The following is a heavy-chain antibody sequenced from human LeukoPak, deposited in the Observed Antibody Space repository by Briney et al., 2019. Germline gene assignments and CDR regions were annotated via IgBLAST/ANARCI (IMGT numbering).Heavy chain of an antibody. Sequence: ASVKVSCKASGGTFSSYAISWVRQAPGQGLEWMGGIIPIFGTANYAQKFQGRVTITTDESTSTAYMELSSLRSEDTAVYYCARDGRRYCTNGVCYEADYWGQGTLVTVSS. J-gene: IGHJ4*02. CDR2: IIPIFGTA. CDR1: GGTFSSYA. CDR3: ARDGRRYCTNGVCYEADY. V-gene: IGHV1-69*05. D-gene: IGHD2-8*01.